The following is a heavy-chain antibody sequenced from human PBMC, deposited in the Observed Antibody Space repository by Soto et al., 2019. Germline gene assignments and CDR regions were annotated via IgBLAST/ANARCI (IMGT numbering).Heavy chain of an antibody. CDR1: GGSISSSSYY. CDR2: IYYSGCT. V-gene: IGHV4-39*01. CDR3: AHAPYCDDSSGYRNWYFDL. Sequence: QLQLQESGPGLVKPSETLSLTCTVSGGSISSSSYYWGWIRQPPGNGLEWIGRIYYSGCTNYNPALTSRATLSVVTSKNQFSLKLSSVTAADTPVYYCAHAPYCDDSSGYRNWYFDLWVGGTLVAVAS. J-gene: IGHJ2*01. D-gene: IGHD3-22*01.